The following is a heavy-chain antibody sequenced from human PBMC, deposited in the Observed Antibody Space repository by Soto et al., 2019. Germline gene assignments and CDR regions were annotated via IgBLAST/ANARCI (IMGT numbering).Heavy chain of an antibody. CDR1: GFTFSSYA. CDR2: ISSNGGST. CDR3: VKVPSRRPDAEYFQH. V-gene: IGHV3-64D*08. J-gene: IGHJ1*01. Sequence: GGSLRLSCSASGFTFSSYAMHWVRQAPGKGLEYVSAISSNGGSTYYADSVKGRFTISRDNSKNTLYLQMSSLRAEDTAVYYSVKVPSRRPDAEYFQHWGQGTLVTVSS.